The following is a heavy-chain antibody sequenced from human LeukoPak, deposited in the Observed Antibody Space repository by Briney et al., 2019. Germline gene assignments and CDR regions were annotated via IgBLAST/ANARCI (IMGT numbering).Heavy chain of an antibody. V-gene: IGHV1-2*02. CDR3: ATLDTVMVTHRDAFDI. Sequence: GASVKVPCKASGYTFTGYYMLWVRQAPGQGLEWMGWINPHSGGTNYAQKFQGRVTLTSDTSISTAYMELSRLRSGDTAVYYCATLDTVMVTHRDAFDIWGQGSVVTVSS. CDR2: INPHSGGT. D-gene: IGHD5-18*01. CDR1: GYTFTGYY. J-gene: IGHJ3*02.